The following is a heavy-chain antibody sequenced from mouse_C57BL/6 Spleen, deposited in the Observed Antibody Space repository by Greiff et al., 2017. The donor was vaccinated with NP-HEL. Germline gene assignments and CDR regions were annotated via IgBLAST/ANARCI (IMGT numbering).Heavy chain of an antibody. CDR3: ASLTGTIRAY. Sequence: VKLQQPGAELVMPGASVKLSCKASGYTFTSYWMHWVKQRPGQGLEWIGEIDPSDSYTNYNQKFKGKSTLTVDKSSSTAYMQLSSLTSEDSAVYYCASLTGTIRAYWGQGTLVTVSA. J-gene: IGHJ3*01. CDR1: GYTFTSYW. CDR2: IDPSDSYT. D-gene: IGHD4-1*01. V-gene: IGHV1-69*01.